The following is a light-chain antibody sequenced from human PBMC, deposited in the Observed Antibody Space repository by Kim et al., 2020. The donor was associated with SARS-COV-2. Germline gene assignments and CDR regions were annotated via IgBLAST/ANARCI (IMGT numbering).Light chain of an antibody. CDR2: DVS. CDR1: SSDVDAYKY. Sequence: GQSITISCTGTSSDVDAYKYVSWYQQHPGKAPELMIFDVSERPSGISNRFSGSKSGNTDSLTISGLQAEDEADYYCSSYARSSSYVFGTGTKVTVL. CDR3: SSYARSSSYV. J-gene: IGLJ1*01. V-gene: IGLV2-14*04.